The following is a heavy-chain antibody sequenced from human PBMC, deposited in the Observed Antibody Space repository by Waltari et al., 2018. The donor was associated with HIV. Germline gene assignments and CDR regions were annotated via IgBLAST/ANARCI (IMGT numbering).Heavy chain of an antibody. CDR3: ARDGHFYDSRPLDY. V-gene: IGHV3-30*04. CDR2: ISYGGRNK. J-gene: IGHJ4*02. D-gene: IGHD3-22*01. Sequence: VELLDSGGGLVTTGSLVKTFCALPGSPLTPFAMHWVRQAPGKGLEWVAIISYGGRNKYYADSVKGRFTISRDNSKNTVYLQMNSLRGEDTAVYYCARDGHFYDSRPLDYWGQGTLVTVSS. CDR1: GSPLTPFA.